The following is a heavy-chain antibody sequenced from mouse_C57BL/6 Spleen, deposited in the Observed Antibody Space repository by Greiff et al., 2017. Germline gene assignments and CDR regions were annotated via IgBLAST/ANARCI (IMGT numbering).Heavy chain of an antibody. CDR3: ARSEYTLRPFPYFDY. J-gene: IGHJ2*01. D-gene: IGHD2-10*02. V-gene: IGHV1-31*01. CDR1: GYSFTGYY. CDR2: IYPYDGVS. Sequence: VQLQQSGPELVKPWASVKISCKASGYSFTGYYMHWVQQSHGNILDWIGYIYPYDGVSSYNEKFKGKATLTVVTSSSTAYMELRSLTSEDSAVYYWARSEYTLRPFPYFDYWGQGTTVTVSS.